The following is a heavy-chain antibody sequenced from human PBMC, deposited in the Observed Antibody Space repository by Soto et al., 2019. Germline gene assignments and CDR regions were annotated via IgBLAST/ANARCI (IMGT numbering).Heavy chain of an antibody. CDR1: GDTFNDYY. V-gene: IGHV1-2*04. Sequence: QVQLVQYGAEVKRPGASVTVSCRSSGDTFNDYYIHWVRQAPGQGLEWMGWINPNGGVTKYAQKFQGWVSMTRDTSIRTVYMQLSRLRSDDTAVYYCAGESGGATATLDYYYFYMDVWGTGTTVTVSS. D-gene: IGHD5-12*01. J-gene: IGHJ6*03. CDR3: AGESGGATATLDYYYFYMDV. CDR2: INPNGGVT.